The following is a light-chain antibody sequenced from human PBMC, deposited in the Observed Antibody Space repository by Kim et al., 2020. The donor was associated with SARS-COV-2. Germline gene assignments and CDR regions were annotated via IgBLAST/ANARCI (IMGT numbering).Light chain of an antibody. J-gene: IGKJ4*01. V-gene: IGKV3-11*01. Sequence: LSPGERSTLSCRASQSVSSYLAWYQQKPGQAPRLLIYDASNRATSIPARFSGSGSGTDFTLTISSLEPEDFAVYYCQQRSNWPLTFGGGTKVDIK. CDR1: QSVSSY. CDR3: QQRSNWPLT. CDR2: DAS.